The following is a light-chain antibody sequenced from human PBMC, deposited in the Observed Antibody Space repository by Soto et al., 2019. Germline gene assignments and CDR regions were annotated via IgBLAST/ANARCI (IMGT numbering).Light chain of an antibody. CDR2: KAS. CDR3: QQYNSYSWT. Sequence: DIQMTQSPSTLSASVGDRVTITCRASQSISSWLAWYQQKPGKAPKLLIYKASSLESGVPSRFSGSGSGTEFTLTISSLQPDALATYYCQQYNSYSWTFGQGTKVEIK. CDR1: QSISSW. V-gene: IGKV1-5*03. J-gene: IGKJ1*01.